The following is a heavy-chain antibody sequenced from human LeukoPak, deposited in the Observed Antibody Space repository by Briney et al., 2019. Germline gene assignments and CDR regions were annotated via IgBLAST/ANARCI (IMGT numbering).Heavy chain of an antibody. V-gene: IGHV1-18*01. CDR3: ARAGAVVDNWFDP. Sequence: GASVKVSCKASGYTFTSYGITWVRQAPGQGLEWMGWISTYNGNSNYAQKLQGRVTMTRDTSISTAYMELSRLRSDDTAVYYCARAGAVVDNWFDPWGQGTLVTVSS. D-gene: IGHD2-15*01. CDR1: GYTFTSYG. J-gene: IGHJ5*02. CDR2: ISTYNGNS.